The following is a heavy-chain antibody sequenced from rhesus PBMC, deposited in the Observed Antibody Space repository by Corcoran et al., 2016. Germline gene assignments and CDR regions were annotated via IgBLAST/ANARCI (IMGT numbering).Heavy chain of an antibody. CDR2: IGGSSGST. CDR3: ARRGGSYYFGGNRFDV. CDR1: GGPISSSYG. D-gene: IGHD3-16*01. Sequence: QVQLQESGPGLVKPSETLSLTCAVSGGPISSSYGWSWIRPLPGKGLGWIGNIGGSSGSTYYNPSLKSRVTISKDTSKNQFSLKLSSVTAADTAVYYCARRGGSYYFGGNRFDVWGAGVLVTVSS. V-gene: IGHV4-65*02. J-gene: IGHJ5-1*01.